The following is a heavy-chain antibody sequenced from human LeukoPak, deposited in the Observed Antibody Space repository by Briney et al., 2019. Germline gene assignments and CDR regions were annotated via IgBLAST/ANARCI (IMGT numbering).Heavy chain of an antibody. V-gene: IGHV4-59*01. CDR1: GGSISSYY. J-gene: IGHJ4*02. CDR3: ARIAYYYDSSGYYFGYYFDY. D-gene: IGHD3-22*01. CDR2: IYYSGST. Sequence: SETLSLTCTVSGGSISSYYWSWIRQPPGKGLEWIGHIYYSGSTNYNPSLKSRVTISVDTSKNQFSLKLSSVTAADTAVYYCARIAYYYDSSGYYFGYYFDYWGQGTLVTVSS.